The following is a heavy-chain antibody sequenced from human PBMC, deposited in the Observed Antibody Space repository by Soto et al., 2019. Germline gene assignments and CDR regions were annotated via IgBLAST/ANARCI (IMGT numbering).Heavy chain of an antibody. V-gene: IGHV3-23*01. J-gene: IGHJ6*02. Sequence: GGSLRLSCAASAFSFANYAMSWVRQAPGKGLEWVSTINSGWSTYYADSVKGRFAISRDNSMNTLYLQMNSLRAEDTAVYFCSKGYGGSEPNMDVWGQGTTVTVSS. CDR2: INSGWST. D-gene: IGHD3-10*01. CDR3: SKGYGGSEPNMDV. CDR1: AFSFANYA.